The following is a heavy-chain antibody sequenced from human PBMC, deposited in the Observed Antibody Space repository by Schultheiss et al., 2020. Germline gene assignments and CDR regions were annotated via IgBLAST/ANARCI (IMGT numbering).Heavy chain of an antibody. CDR1: GFTFSSHW. D-gene: IGHD1-26*01. J-gene: IGHJ5*02. V-gene: IGHV3-74*01. CDR3: AKDIRGRYCGWFDP. Sequence: GGSLRLSCVASGFTFSSHWMHWVRQAPGKGLVWVSRITRDGSSTSYADSVKGRFTISRDNSKNTLYLQMNSLRAEDTAVYYCAKDIRGRYCGWFDPWGQGTMVTVSS. CDR2: ITRDGSST.